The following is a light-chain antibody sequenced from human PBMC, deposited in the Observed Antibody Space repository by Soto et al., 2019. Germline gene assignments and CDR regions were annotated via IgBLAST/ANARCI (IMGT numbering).Light chain of an antibody. CDR3: SLSYSDVRV. CDR1: TGAVTSSHY. J-gene: IGLJ3*02. CDR2: DTS. Sequence: QAVVTQEPSLTVSPGGTVTLTCGPTTGAVTSSHYPYWFQQKPGQAPRALIYDTSNKHSWTPARFSGSLLGGKPALILSGAQPEDEADYYCSLSYSDVRVFGGGTKLTVL. V-gene: IGLV7-46*01.